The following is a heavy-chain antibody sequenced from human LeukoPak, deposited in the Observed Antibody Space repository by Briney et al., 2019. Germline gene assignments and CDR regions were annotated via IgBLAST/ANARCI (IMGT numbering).Heavy chain of an antibody. CDR3: ARVQGCSSTSCPVDY. Sequence: GGSLRLSCAASGFTFNNYAMSWVRQAPGKGLEWVSGISGSGGSTNYADSVKGRFTISRDNAKNSLYLQMNSLRAEDTAVYYCARVQGCSSTSCPVDYWGQGTLVTVSS. D-gene: IGHD2-2*01. CDR2: ISGSGGST. CDR1: GFTFNNYA. J-gene: IGHJ4*02. V-gene: IGHV3-23*01.